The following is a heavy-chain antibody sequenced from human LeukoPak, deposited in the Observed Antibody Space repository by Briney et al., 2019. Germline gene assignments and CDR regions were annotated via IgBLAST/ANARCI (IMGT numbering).Heavy chain of an antibody. V-gene: IGHV1-18*01. CDR3: ARVTQWLARDHFDY. CDR1: GYTFTSYG. Sequence: GASVKVSCKASGYTFTSYGISWVRQAPGQGLEWMGWISAYNGNTNYAQKLQGRVTMTTDTSTSTAYMELRGLRSDDTAVYYCARVTQWLARDHFDYWGQGTLVTVSS. CDR2: ISAYNGNT. J-gene: IGHJ4*02. D-gene: IGHD6-19*01.